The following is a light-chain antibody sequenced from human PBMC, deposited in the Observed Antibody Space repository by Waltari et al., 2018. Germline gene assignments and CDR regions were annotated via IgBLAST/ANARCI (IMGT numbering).Light chain of an antibody. J-gene: IGLJ2*01. CDR1: ALPKQS. CDR3: QSADSSGTYVV. Sequence: SYELPQPPPVSVSPGHTARITCSGDALPKQSAYWYQQKPGQAPVPVIYKDSERPSGIHERCSGTSSGTTVTLTISGVQAEDEADYYCQSADSSGTYVVFGGGTKLTVL. CDR2: KDS. V-gene: IGLV3-25*03.